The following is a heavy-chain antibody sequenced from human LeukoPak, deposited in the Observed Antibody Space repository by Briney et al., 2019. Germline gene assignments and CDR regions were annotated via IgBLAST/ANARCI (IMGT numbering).Heavy chain of an antibody. D-gene: IGHD4-17*01. CDR1: GGSISSGSYY. Sequence: KSSETLSLTCTVSGGSISSGSYYWSWIRQPPGKGLEWIGSIYHTGSTYYNSFLKSRVTISVDTSTNQFSLKLKSVTAADTAVYYCARGKWDYGDEGWYFDLWGRGTLVTVSS. CDR2: IYHTGST. J-gene: IGHJ2*01. CDR3: ARGKWDYGDEGWYFDL. V-gene: IGHV4-39*07.